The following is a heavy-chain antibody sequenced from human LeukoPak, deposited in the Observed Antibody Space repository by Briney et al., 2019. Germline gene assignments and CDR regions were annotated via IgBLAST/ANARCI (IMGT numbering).Heavy chain of an antibody. J-gene: IGHJ3*02. CDR2: IYYSGST. CDR3: ARRHYDSSGRSDAFDI. V-gene: IGHV4-34*09. CDR1: GGSFSGYY. D-gene: IGHD3-22*01. Sequence: PSETLSLTCAVYGGSFSGYYWNWARQPPGKGLEWIGYIYYSGSTYYNPSLKSRVTISVDTSKNQFSLKLSSVTAADTAVYYCARRHYDSSGRSDAFDIWGQGTMVTVSS.